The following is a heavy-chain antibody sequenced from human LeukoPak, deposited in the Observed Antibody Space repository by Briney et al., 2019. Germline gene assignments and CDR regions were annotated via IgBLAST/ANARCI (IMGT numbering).Heavy chain of an antibody. D-gene: IGHD2-2*01. V-gene: IGHV1-2*06. CDR1: GYTFTGYY. J-gene: IGHJ5*02. Sequence: ASVKVPCKASGYTFTGYYMHWVRQAPGQGLEWMGRINPNSGGTNYAQKFQGRVTMTRDTSISTAYMELSRLRSDDTAVYYCARPRRYCSSTSCPRGGWFDPWGQGTLVTVSS. CDR2: INPNSGGT. CDR3: ARPRRYCSSTSCPRGGWFDP.